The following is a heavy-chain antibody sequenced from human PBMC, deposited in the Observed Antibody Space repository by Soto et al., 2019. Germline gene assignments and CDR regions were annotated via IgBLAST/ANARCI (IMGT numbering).Heavy chain of an antibody. D-gene: IGHD4-17*01. V-gene: IGHV4-59*01. CDR1: GGSLRSYY. Sequence: SETLSLTCTVSGGSLRSYYWSWIRQPPGKGLEWIGYIYNSGSTNYNPSLKSRVTISVDVSKNHFSLKLSSVTAADTAMYYCAYGDSPGPIDAWGQGTLVTVAS. CDR2: IYNSGST. J-gene: IGHJ5*02. CDR3: AYGDSPGPIDA.